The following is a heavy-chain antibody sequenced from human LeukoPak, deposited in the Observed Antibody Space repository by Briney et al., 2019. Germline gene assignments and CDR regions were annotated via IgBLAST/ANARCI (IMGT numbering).Heavy chain of an antibody. CDR1: GFIFSDYG. D-gene: IGHD1/OR15-1a*01. CDR3: AKEGTASKPSDLDY. V-gene: IGHV3-30*02. Sequence: GGSLRLSCAASGFIFSDYGMHWVRQAPGKGLEWVAFIRYDGSNKYYLDSVKGRFTISRDSSKNTVYLQMNSLRAEDTAVYCCAKEGTASKPSDLDYWGQGTLVTVSS. CDR2: IRYDGSNK. J-gene: IGHJ4*02.